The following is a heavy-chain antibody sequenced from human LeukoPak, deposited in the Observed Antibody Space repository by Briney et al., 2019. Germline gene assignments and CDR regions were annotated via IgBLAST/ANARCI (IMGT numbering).Heavy chain of an antibody. CDR2: VDHTGST. D-gene: IGHD1-1*01. V-gene: IGHV4-59*01. CDR1: DDSITMYY. Sequence: SETLSLTCSVSDDSITMYYWTWIRQPPGKGLEWIGYVDHTGSTNFNPSLNGRVSISRDTTKNLFSLRLRSVTAADTAVYFCARGRVSSSTWYSTYYYYFYMDVWGKGATVTVSS. CDR3: ARGRVSSSTWYSTYYYYFYMDV. J-gene: IGHJ6*03.